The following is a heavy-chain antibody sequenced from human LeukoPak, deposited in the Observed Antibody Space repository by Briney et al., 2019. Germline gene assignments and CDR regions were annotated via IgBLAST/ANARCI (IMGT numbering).Heavy chain of an antibody. CDR2: IKQDGSEK. CDR1: GFTFSSYW. V-gene: IGHV3-7*04. Sequence: GGSLRLSCAASGFTFSSYWMSWVRQAPGKGLEWVANIKQDGSEKYYVDSVKGRFTISRDHAKNSLYLQMNSLRAEDTAVYYCARVSGWHFGKPSSFDYWGQGTLVTVSS. J-gene: IGHJ4*02. CDR3: ARVSGWHFGKPSSFDY. D-gene: IGHD6-19*01.